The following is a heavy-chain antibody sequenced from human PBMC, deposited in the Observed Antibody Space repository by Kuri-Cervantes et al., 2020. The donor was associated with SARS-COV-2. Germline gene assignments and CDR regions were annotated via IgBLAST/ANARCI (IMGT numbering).Heavy chain of an antibody. Sequence: GESLKISCETAGFIFSYYPMHWVRQAPGKGLEWVALTSHDGSTKYYADSVQGRFIISRDKSKNTLFLQMNSLRAEDTAVYYCAKGDYCSSTSCYSYYYYYGMDVWGQGTTVTVSS. V-gene: IGHV3-30*04. CDR3: AKGDYCSSTSCYSYYYYYGMDV. CDR1: GFIFSYYP. D-gene: IGHD2-2*01. CDR2: TSHDGSTK. J-gene: IGHJ6*02.